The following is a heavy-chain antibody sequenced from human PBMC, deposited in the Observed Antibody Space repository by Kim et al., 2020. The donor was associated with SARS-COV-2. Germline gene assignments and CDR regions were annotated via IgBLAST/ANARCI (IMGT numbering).Heavy chain of an antibody. D-gene: IGHD3-10*01. CDR2: IYYSGST. CDR1: GGSVSSGSYY. V-gene: IGHV4-61*01. Sequence: SETLSLTCTVSGGSVSSGSYYWSWIRQPPGKGLEWIGYIYYSGSTNYNPSLKSRVTISVDTSKNQFSLKLSSVTAADTAVYYCARDLLSGGYIDYWGQGTLVTVSS. J-gene: IGHJ4*02. CDR3: ARDLLSGGYIDY.